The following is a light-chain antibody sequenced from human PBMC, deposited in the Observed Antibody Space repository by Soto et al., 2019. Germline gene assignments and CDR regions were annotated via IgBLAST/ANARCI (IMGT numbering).Light chain of an antibody. CDR3: QQYGSSHPSST. CDR1: QRVSSGY. CDR2: GAS. Sequence: EIVLTQSPGTLSLSPGERATLSCRASQRVSSGYLAWYQQKPGQAPRLLIYGASSRATDIPDRFSGRGSGTDFTLTISRLEPEDFAVYYCQQYGSSHPSSTFGQGTRLEIK. J-gene: IGKJ5*01. V-gene: IGKV3-20*01.